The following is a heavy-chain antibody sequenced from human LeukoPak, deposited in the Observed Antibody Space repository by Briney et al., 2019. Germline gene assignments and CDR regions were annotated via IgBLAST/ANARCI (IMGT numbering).Heavy chain of an antibody. J-gene: IGHJ4*02. CDR2: ISAYNGNT. D-gene: IGHD1-26*01. Sequence: ASVKVSCKDSRYTFTSYGISWVRQAPGQGLEWMGLISAYNGNTKYAQKLQGRVTMTTDTSTSTDYMELRSLRSDDTAVYYCARAPFGWELQPFDYWGQGTLVTVAS. CDR3: ARAPFGWELQPFDY. V-gene: IGHV1-18*01. CDR1: RYTFTSYG.